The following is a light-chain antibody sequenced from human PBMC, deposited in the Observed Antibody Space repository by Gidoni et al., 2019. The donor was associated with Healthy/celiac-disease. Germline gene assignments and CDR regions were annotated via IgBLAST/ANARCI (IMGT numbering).Light chain of an antibody. V-gene: IGKV3-11*01. Sequence: EIVLKQSPATLSLSPGERATLSCSASQSVSSYLAWYQQKPGQAPRLLIYDASNRATGIPARFSGSGSGTDFTLTISSLEHEDVAVYYCQQRSNWPQYSFXQXTKLEIK. CDR1: QSVSSY. CDR3: QQRSNWPQYS. CDR2: DAS. J-gene: IGKJ2*03.